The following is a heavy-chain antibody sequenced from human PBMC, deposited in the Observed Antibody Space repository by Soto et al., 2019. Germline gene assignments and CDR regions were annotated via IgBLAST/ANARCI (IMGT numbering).Heavy chain of an antibody. J-gene: IGHJ4*02. D-gene: IGHD1-26*01. V-gene: IGHV1-2*02. Sequence: QVQLVQSGAEVKKPGASVKVSCKASGYTFTGYHMHWVRQAPGQGLEWMGWIHPNSGGTSYAQKFQGRVTMTRDTSISTAYMELSRLRSDDTAVYYCARILSEEVGALHYWGQGTLVTVSS. CDR3: ARILSEEVGALHY. CDR1: GYTFTGYH. CDR2: IHPNSGGT.